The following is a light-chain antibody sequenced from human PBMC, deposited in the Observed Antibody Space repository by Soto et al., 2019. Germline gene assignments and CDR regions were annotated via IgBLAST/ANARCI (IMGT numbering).Light chain of an antibody. CDR1: QSVTNY. Sequence: EIFLTQSPDTLSLSPGERATLPCRASQSVTNYMAWYQQRPGQAPRLLIYGASNGAAGIPARFSGTGSGTDFTLTISSLEPDDFAVYYCQQRYNWPLTFGGGTKVDIK. CDR3: QQRYNWPLT. CDR2: GAS. V-gene: IGKV3-11*01. J-gene: IGKJ4*01.